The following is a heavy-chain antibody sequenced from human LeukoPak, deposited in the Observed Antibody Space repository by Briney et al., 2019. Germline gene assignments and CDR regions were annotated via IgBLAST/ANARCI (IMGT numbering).Heavy chain of an antibody. Sequence: SQTLSLTCTVSGVSISSGGYYWSWIRQPPGKGLEWIGYIYHSGSTYYNPSLKSRVTISVDRSKNQFSLKLSSVTAADTAVYYCASTPNAHCSSTSCYYFDYWGQGTLVTVSS. CDR2: IYHSGST. V-gene: IGHV4-30-2*01. D-gene: IGHD2-2*01. CDR1: GVSISSGGYY. CDR3: ASTPNAHCSSTSCYYFDY. J-gene: IGHJ4*02.